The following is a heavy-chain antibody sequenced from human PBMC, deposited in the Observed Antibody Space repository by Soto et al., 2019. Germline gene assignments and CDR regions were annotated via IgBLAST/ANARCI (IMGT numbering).Heavy chain of an antibody. V-gene: IGHV3-23*01. CDR1: GFTFSSYA. CDR2: ISGSGGST. J-gene: IGHJ6*02. Sequence: GGSLRLSCAASGFTFSSYAMSWVSQAPGKGLEWVSAISGSGGSTYYADSVKGRFTISRDNSKNTLYLQMNSLRAEDTAVYYCAKHLGYCSSTSCSALGYYYYGMDVWGQGTTVTVSS. CDR3: AKHLGYCSSTSCSALGYYYYGMDV. D-gene: IGHD2-2*01.